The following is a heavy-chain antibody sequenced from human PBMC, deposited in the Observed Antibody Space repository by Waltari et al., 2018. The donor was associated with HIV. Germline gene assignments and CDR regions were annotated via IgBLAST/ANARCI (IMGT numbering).Heavy chain of an antibody. V-gene: IGHV3-74*01. J-gene: IGHJ4*02. CDR1: GFTLWTYW. Sequence: EVQVVESGGALVQLGGYLPLPCAASGFTLWTYWMHWVRQTPGQGLVCVARMNEDGSVTNHANSVRGRFTISRDSAKNTLYLQMHSLRAEDTAVYHCVRDFGGNSDYWGQGTLVTVSS. CDR3: VRDFGGNSDY. D-gene: IGHD2-15*01. CDR2: MNEDGSVT.